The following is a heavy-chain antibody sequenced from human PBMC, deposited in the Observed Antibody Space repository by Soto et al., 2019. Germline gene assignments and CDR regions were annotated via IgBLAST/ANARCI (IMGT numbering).Heavy chain of an antibody. V-gene: IGHV3-74*01. D-gene: IGHD1-1*01. CDR2: INDDGIST. Sequence: GGSLRLSCAASGFTFIMYWMHWVRQVPGKGPEWVSRINDDGISTNYADSVKGRFTISRDNAKNTLYLQMNALRVEDTAVYYCTRGPRSTSTGTGAFWGQGTLVTVSS. CDR3: TRGPRSTSTGTGAF. CDR1: GFTFIMYW. J-gene: IGHJ4*02.